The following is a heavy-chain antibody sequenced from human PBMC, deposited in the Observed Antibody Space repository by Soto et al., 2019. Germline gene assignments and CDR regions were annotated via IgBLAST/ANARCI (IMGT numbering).Heavy chain of an antibody. CDR1: GYTFTSYA. CDR3: ARPIIGYCXGGSCYSGPFDY. J-gene: IGHJ4*02. D-gene: IGHD2-15*01. Sequence: ASVKVSCKASGYTFTSYAMHWVRQAPGQRLEWMGWINAGNGNTKYSQKFQGRVTITRDTSASTAYMELSSLRSEDTAVYYCARPIIGYCXGGSCYSGPFDYWGQGTLVTVSS. V-gene: IGHV1-3*01. CDR2: INAGNGNT.